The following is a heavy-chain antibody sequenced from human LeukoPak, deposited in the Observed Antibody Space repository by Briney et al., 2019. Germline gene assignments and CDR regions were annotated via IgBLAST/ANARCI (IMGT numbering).Heavy chain of an antibody. J-gene: IGHJ4*02. V-gene: IGHV1-18*01. CDR1: GYTFTSYG. Sequence: GASVKVSCKTSGYTFTSYGISWVRQAPGQGLEWVGWISAYNGNTNYAQKLQGRVTMTTDTSTSTAYMELRSLRSDDTAVYYCARDQSGYSGYDSGTNFDYWGQGTLVTVSS. CDR2: ISAYNGNT. CDR3: ARDQSGYSGYDSGTNFDY. D-gene: IGHD5-12*01.